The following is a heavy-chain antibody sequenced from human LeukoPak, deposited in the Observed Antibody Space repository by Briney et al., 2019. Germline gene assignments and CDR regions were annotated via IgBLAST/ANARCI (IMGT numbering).Heavy chain of an antibody. CDR2: IYNSGST. CDR1: GGSISIYY. V-gene: IGHV4-59*01. Sequence: SETLSLTCIVSGGSISIYYWNWIRQPPGKGLEWIGYIYNSGSTDYNPSLKRRVTISADTSKNQFTLKLTSVTAADTAVYYCARDRELGSWGQGILVTVSS. CDR3: ARDRELGS. D-gene: IGHD3-16*01. J-gene: IGHJ5*02.